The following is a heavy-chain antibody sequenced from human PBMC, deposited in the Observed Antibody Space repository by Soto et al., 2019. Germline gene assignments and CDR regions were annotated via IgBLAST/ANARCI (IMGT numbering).Heavy chain of an antibody. CDR2: ISYDGSNK. J-gene: IGHJ4*02. CDR1: GFTFSSYG. Sequence: QVQLVESGGGVVQPGRSLRLSCAASGFTFSSYGMHWVRQAPGKGLEWVAVISYDGSNKYYADSVKGRFTISRDNSKNTLYLQMNSLRAEDTAVYYCAKGELLGYWGQGTLVTVSS. D-gene: IGHD3-10*01. V-gene: IGHV3-30*18. CDR3: AKGELLGY.